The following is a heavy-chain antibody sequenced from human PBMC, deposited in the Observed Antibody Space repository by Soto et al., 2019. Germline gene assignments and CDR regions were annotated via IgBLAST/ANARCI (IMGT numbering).Heavy chain of an antibody. CDR3: ASEALCGADCYFFEY. J-gene: IGHJ4*02. CDR1: GFTFRNSD. D-gene: IGHD2-21*02. Sequence: GGSLRLSXAGSGFTFRNSDMFWVRQAPGKGLEWVSKINYSGSNIYYSKSAKGRFTISRDNAKNSLYLQMNSLTDEDTAIYFCASEALCGADCYFFEYWGPGTLVTVSS. CDR2: INYSGSNI. V-gene: IGHV3-48*03.